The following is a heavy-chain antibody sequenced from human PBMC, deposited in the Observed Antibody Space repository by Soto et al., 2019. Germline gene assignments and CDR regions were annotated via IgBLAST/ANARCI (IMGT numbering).Heavy chain of an antibody. CDR1: GFTFSNYA. CDR3: AKDSDFSAHYFDY. D-gene: IGHD3-3*01. CDR2: ISAGGRST. V-gene: IGHV3-23*01. Sequence: PGGSLRLSCAASGFTFSNYAMSWVRQAPGKGLEWVSTISAGGRSTYYTDSVKGRFVISRDNSKNTLYLQVTSLRAKDTAVYYCAKDSDFSAHYFDYWGQGTLVTVSS. J-gene: IGHJ4*02.